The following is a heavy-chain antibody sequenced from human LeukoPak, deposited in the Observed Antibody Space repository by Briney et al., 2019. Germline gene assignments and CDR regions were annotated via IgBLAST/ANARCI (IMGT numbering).Heavy chain of an antibody. D-gene: IGHD5-18*01. CDR2: IYYSGST. V-gene: IGHV4-59*12. CDR3: ARGRIQLWPNAFDI. J-gene: IGHJ3*02. CDR1: GGSLSSYY. Sequence: PSETLSLTCTVSGGSLSSYYWSWIRQPPGKGLEWIGYIYYSGSTNYNPSLKSRVTISVDTSKNQFSLKLSSVTAADTAVYYCARGRIQLWPNAFDIWGQGTMVTVSS.